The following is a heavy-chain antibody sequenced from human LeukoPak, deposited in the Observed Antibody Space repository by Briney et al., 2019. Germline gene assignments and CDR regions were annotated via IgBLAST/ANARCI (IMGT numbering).Heavy chain of an antibody. CDR1: GFTFSSYS. V-gene: IGHV3-21*01. D-gene: IGHD5-12*01. Sequence: GGSLRLSCAASGFTFSSYSMNWVRQAPGKGLEWVSSISSSSSYIYYADSVKGRFTISRDNAKNSLYLQMNSLRAEDTAVYYCALLDRLNPRNSGYDPEWFDPWGQGTLVTVSS. CDR2: ISSSSSYI. CDR3: ALLDRLNPRNSGYDPEWFDP. J-gene: IGHJ5*02.